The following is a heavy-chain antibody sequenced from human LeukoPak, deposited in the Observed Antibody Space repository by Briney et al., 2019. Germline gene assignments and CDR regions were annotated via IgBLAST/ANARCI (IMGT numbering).Heavy chain of an antibody. CDR1: GFTFSSYW. CDR3: ARGGAAPDY. D-gene: IGHD6-6*01. CDR2: IKQDGSEK. J-gene: IGHJ4*02. V-gene: IGHV3-7*01. Sequence: GGSLRLSCAASGFTFSSYWMTWVRQAPGKGLEWVANIKQDGSEKYYADAVKGRFTISRDNAKNSLYLQMNSLRAEDTAVYYCARGGAAPDYWGQGILVTVSS.